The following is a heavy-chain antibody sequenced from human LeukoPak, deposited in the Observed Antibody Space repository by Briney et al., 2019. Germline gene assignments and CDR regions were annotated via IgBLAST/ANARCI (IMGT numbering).Heavy chain of an antibody. J-gene: IGHJ6*03. CDR3: AKNRGAGSHYYYHMNV. CDR2: ISNDGTTE. Sequence: GGSLRLSCVASGFNFSPYAVHWVRQAPGKGLEWVATISNDGTTESYTDSVKGRFTISRGNFKNTLYLQMNGLRLEDTAVYYCAKNRGAGSHYYYHMNVWGKGTTVTVSS. V-gene: IGHV3-30-3*02. CDR1: GFNFSPYA. D-gene: IGHD1-26*01.